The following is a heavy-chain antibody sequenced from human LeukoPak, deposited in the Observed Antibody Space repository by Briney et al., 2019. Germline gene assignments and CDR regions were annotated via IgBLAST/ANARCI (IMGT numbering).Heavy chain of an antibody. CDR1: GFTVSSNY. CDR2: IYSGGST. Sequence: GGSLRLSCAASGFTVSSNYMSWVRQAPGKGLEWVSVIYSGGSTYYADSVKGRFTISRDNSKKTLYLQMNSLTAEDTAVYYCARGTGMYDYGDYGYWGQGTLVTVSS. D-gene: IGHD4-17*01. V-gene: IGHV3-66*02. CDR3: ARGTGMYDYGDYGY. J-gene: IGHJ4*02.